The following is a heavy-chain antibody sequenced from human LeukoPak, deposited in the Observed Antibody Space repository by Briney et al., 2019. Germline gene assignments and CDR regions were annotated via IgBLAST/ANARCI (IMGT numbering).Heavy chain of an antibody. CDR1: GFTFSSYA. CDR2: ISSNGGST. D-gene: IGHD3-9*01. V-gene: IGHV3-64*01. CDR3: ARDRESYYDILTGQIGTAYFDY. J-gene: IGHJ4*02. Sequence: SGGSLRLSCAASGFTFSSYAMHWVRQAPGKGLEYVAAISSNGGSTYYANSVKGRFTISRDNSKNTLYLQMGSLRAEDMAVYYCARDRESYYDILTGQIGTAYFDYWGQGTLVTVSS.